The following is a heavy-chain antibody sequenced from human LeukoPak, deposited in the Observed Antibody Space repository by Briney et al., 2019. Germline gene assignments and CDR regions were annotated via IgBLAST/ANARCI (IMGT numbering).Heavy chain of an antibody. CDR3: ARDKVVPAAIGHY. CDR2: ISGSGGST. Sequence: GGSLRLSCAASGFTFSSYAMSWVRQAPGKGLEWVSAISGSGGSTYYADSVKGRFTISRDNSKNTLYLQMNSLKAEDTAVYYCARDKVVPAAIGHYWDQGTLVTVSS. J-gene: IGHJ4*02. V-gene: IGHV3-23*01. D-gene: IGHD2-2*01. CDR1: GFTFSSYA.